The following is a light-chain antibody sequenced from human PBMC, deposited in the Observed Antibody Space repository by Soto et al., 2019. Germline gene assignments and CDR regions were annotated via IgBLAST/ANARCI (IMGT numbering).Light chain of an antibody. CDR3: QQYDVLPYN. CDR2: DAS. Sequence: DIQLTQSPSSLSASVGDRVTITCQASQDISNFLNWYQKKPGKAPKLLIYDASNLETGVPSRFSGSGSGTAFTLTITSLQAEDTAEYYCQQYDVLPYNFGQGTKLEIK. V-gene: IGKV1-33*01. J-gene: IGKJ2*01. CDR1: QDISNF.